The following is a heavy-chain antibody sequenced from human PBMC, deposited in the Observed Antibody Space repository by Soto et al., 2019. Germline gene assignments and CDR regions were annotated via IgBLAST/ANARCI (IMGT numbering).Heavy chain of an antibody. CDR2: IYHSGST. CDR3: ARGIAAAENYYGMDV. D-gene: IGHD6-13*01. CDR1: GGSISSGGYS. V-gene: IGHV4-30-2*01. J-gene: IGHJ6*02. Sequence: QLQLQESGSGLVKPSQTLSLTCAVSGGSISSGGYSWSWIRQPPGKGLEWIGYIYHSGSTYYNPSLKSRVTISVDRSKNQFSQKLSSVTAADTAVYYCARGIAAAENYYGMDVWGQGTTVTVSS.